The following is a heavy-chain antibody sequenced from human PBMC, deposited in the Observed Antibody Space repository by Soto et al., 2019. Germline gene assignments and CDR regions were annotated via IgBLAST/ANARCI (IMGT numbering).Heavy chain of an antibody. CDR2: ITTDKGNT. D-gene: IGHD3-16*01. CDR1: GYTFTSSG. V-gene: IGHV1-18*01. J-gene: IGHJ4*01. CDR3: ARTLAYGGVIYFDI. Sequence: ASVKVSCKASGYTFTSSGINWVRQAPGQGLEWMGWITTDKGNTNYAQEFQDRVTMTRDTSISTAYMELSRLTYDDTAVYYCARTLAYGGVIYFDIWGHGTLVTVSS.